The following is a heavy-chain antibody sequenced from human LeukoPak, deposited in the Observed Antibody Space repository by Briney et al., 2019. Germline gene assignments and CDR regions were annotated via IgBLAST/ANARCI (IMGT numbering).Heavy chain of an antibody. D-gene: IGHD2-21*01. CDR2: INSDGINT. V-gene: IGHV3-74*01. CDR1: GFTFSNYW. J-gene: IGHJ3*02. CDR3: ARVIMDAFDI. Sequence: GGSLRLSCAASGFTFSNYWMHWVRQAPGKGLVWVSRINSDGINTSYADSVKGRFTISRDNSKNTLYLQMDSLSAEDTAVYYCARVIMDAFDIWGQGTMVTVSS.